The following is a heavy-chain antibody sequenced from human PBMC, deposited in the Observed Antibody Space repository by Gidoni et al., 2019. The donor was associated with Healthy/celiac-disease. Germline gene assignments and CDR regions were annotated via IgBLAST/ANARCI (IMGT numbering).Heavy chain of an antibody. CDR1: GGPISSGGYY. V-gene: IGHV4-31*03. CDR3: ARGYCSGGSCYSGTEYNWFDP. D-gene: IGHD2-15*01. J-gene: IGHJ5*02. Sequence: QVQLQESGPGLVKPSQTLSLTCTVSGGPISSGGYYWSWIRQHPGKGLEWIGYIYYSGSTYYTPSLKSRVTISVDTSKNQFSLKLSSVTAADTAVYYCARGYCSGGSCYSGTEYNWFDPWGQGTLVTVSS. CDR2: IYYSGST.